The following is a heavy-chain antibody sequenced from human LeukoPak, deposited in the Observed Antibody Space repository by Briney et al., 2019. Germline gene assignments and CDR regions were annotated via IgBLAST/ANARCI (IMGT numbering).Heavy chain of an antibody. CDR1: GGSISSYY. CDR3: ARLEWYDIVVVPAAIETPYNWFDP. CDR2: IYYSGST. V-gene: IGHV4-59*08. D-gene: IGHD2-2*01. J-gene: IGHJ5*02. Sequence: SETLSLTCTVSGGSISSYYWSWIRQPPGKGMERIGYIYYSGSTNYNPYLNSRVTISVDTSKNQFSLRLSSVTAADTAVYYCARLEWYDIVVVPAAIETPYNWFDPWGQGTLVTVSS.